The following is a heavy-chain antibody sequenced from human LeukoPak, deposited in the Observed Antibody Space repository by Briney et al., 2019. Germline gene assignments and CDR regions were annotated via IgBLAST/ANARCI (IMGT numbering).Heavy chain of an antibody. CDR1: GFTFSSYN. V-gene: IGHV3-21*06. J-gene: IGHJ3*02. D-gene: IGHD5/OR15-5a*01. Sequence: GESLRLSCVASGFTFSSYNMNWVRQGPGKGLEWISSISSFSSHIYYSDPVRGRFTISRDNAKNSFSLQMNSLRDGDTAIYYCAARSMSANDALDIWGQGTMVTVSS. CDR3: AARSMSANDALDI. CDR2: ISSFSSHI.